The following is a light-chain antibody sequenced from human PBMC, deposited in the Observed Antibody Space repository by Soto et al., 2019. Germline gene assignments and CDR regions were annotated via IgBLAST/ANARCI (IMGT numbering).Light chain of an antibody. V-gene: IGKV1-5*01. CDR3: QQYNSYPWT. J-gene: IGKJ1*01. Sequence: DIQMTQSPSTLSASVGDRVTITCRVSQTIFRWLAWYQQRPGKAPNLLISDASDLQSGVPSRFSGSGSGAEFTLTIGRLQPDDFATYYCQQYNSYPWTFGQGTKV. CDR2: DAS. CDR1: QTIFRW.